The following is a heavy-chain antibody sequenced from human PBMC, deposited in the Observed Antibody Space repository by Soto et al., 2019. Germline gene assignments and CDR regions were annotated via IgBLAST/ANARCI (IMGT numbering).Heavy chain of an antibody. V-gene: IGHV2-5*02. CDR1: GFSLSTSGVG. D-gene: IGHD5-18*01. CDR2: IYWDDDK. J-gene: IGHJ6*02. Sequence: QITLKESGPTLVKPTQTLTLTCTFSGFSLSTSGVGVGWIRQPPGKALEWLALIYWDDDKRYSPSLKSRLTIIKDTSKNQVVLTMTNMDPVDTATYYCAHSEDSYGSNYYYGMDVWGQGTTVTVSS. CDR3: AHSEDSYGSNYYYGMDV.